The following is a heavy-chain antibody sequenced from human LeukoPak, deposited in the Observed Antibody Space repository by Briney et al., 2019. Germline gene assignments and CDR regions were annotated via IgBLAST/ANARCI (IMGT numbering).Heavy chain of an antibody. CDR3: ARGGGLRYFDWSSPYYFDY. CDR2: INPNSGGT. V-gene: IGHV1-2*02. CDR1: GYTFTGYY. D-gene: IGHD3-9*01. J-gene: IGHJ4*02. Sequence: ASVKVPCKASGYTFTGYYMHWVRQAPGQGLEWMGWINPNSGGTNYAQKFQGRVTMTRDTSISTAYMELSRLRSDDAAVYYCARGGGLRYFDWSSPYYFDYWGQGTLVTVSS.